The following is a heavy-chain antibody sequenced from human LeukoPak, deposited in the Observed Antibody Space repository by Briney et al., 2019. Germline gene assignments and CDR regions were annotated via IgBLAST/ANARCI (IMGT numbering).Heavy chain of an antibody. D-gene: IGHD3-9*01. CDR2: ISAYNGNT. J-gene: IGHJ4*02. CDR1: GYTFTSYG. CDR3: ARESDKYYDILTGYYMAGRVFDY. Sequence: ASVKVSCKASGYTFTSYGISWVRQAPGQGLEWMGWISAYNGNTNYAQKLQGRVTMTTDTSTSTAYMELRSLRFDDTAVYYCARESDKYYDILTGYYMAGRVFDYWGQGTLVTVSS. V-gene: IGHV1-18*01.